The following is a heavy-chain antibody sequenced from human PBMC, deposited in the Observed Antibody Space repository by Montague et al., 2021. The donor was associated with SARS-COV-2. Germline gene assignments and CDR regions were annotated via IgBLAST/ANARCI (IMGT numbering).Heavy chain of an antibody. CDR1: GFTFSIYS. D-gene: IGHD7-27*01. CDR2: ITGTSSLV. J-gene: IGHJ4*02. CDR3: AGSTGHFDY. V-gene: IGHV3-48*02. Sequence: RLSLSASGFTFSIYSMNWVRQAPGKGLEWVSYITGTSSLVHYADSVKGRFTISRDNAQNSLYLQMNSLRDEDTAVYYCAGSTGHFDYWGLGTLVTVSS.